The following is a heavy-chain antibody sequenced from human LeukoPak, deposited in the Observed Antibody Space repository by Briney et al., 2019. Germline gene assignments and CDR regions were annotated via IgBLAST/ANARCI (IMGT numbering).Heavy chain of an antibody. CDR1: GGSITSGRYY. CDR3: ARATYDLLTGYYLDS. V-gene: IGHV4-31*03. J-gene: IGHJ4*02. CDR2: SYYSGST. D-gene: IGHD3-9*01. Sequence: PQTLSLTCSVSGGSITSGRYYWTWIRQYPEKGLEWIGYSYYSGSTHFKPSLKSRATISLDKSKNQFSLNLTSATAADTAVYYCARATYDLLTGYYLDSWGQGTLVTVSS.